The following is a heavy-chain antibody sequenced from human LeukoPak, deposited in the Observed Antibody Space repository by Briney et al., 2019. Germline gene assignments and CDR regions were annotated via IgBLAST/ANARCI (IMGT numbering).Heavy chain of an antibody. V-gene: IGHV4-59*01. CDR2: IYYSGST. Sequence: SETLSLTCTVSGGSIRSYYWSWIRQPPAKGLEGIGYIYYSGSTNYNPSLKSRVSISVDTSKNQFSLKLSSVTAADTAVYYCARTGSTVTMLYPFDHWGQGTLVTVSS. J-gene: IGHJ4*02. CDR3: ARTGSTVTMLYPFDH. CDR1: GGSIRSYY. D-gene: IGHD4-17*01.